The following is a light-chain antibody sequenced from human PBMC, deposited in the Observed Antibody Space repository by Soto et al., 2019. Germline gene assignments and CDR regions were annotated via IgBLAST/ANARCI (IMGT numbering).Light chain of an antibody. Sequence: QSALTHPASGSGSPGQSLPISCTGTRSDVGGYNYVSWYQHHPGKAPKLIIYEVYKRPSGVPDRFSGSKSGNTAALTVSGLQAEDEADYYCSSHAGTNSYVFGTGTKVTVL. J-gene: IGLJ1*01. CDR2: EVY. V-gene: IGLV2-8*01. CDR1: RSDVGGYNY. CDR3: SSHAGTNSYV.